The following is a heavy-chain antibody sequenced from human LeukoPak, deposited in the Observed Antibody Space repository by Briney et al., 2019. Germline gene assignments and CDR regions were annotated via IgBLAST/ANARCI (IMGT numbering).Heavy chain of an antibody. Sequence: PSETLSLTCAVYGGSFSGYYWSWIRQPPGKGLEWIGEINHSGSTNYNPSLKSRVTISVDTSKNQFSLKLSSVTAADTAVYYCARDLGPYSGSYYGLNWFDPWGQGTLVTVSS. CDR2: INHSGST. V-gene: IGHV4-34*01. J-gene: IGHJ5*02. CDR3: ARDLGPYSGSYYGLNWFDP. D-gene: IGHD1-26*01. CDR1: GGSFSGYY.